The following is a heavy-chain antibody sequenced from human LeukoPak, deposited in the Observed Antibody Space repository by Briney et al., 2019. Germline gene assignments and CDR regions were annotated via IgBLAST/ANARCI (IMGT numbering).Heavy chain of an antibody. CDR2: ISGYNGNT. J-gene: IGHJ3*02. V-gene: IGHV1-18*01. CDR3: ARDTYSSTSGDDAFDI. CDR1: GYTFTNYG. Sequence: ASVKVSCKASGYTFTNYGISWVRQAPGQGLEWMGWISGYNGNTNYAQKLQDRVTMTTDTSTTTAYMELRSLRSDDTAVYYCARDTYSSTSGDDAFDIWGQGTMVTVSS. D-gene: IGHD6-13*01.